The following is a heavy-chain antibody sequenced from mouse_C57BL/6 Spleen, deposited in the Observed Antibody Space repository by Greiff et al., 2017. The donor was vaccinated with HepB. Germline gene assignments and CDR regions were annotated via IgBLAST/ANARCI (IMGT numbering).Heavy chain of an antibody. Sequence: EVQLQESGPGLVKPSQSLSLTCSVTGYSITSGYYWNWIRQFPGNKLEWMGYISYDGSNNYNPSLKNRISITRDTSKNQFFLKLNSVTTEDTATYYCARGYYYGSGAMDYWGQGTSVTVSS. V-gene: IGHV3-6*01. J-gene: IGHJ4*01. CDR3: ARGYYYGSGAMDY. CDR1: GYSITSGYY. CDR2: ISYDGSN. D-gene: IGHD1-1*01.